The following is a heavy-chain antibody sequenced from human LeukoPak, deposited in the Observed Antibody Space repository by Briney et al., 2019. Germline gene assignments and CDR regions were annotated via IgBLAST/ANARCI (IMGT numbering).Heavy chain of an antibody. Sequence: SETLSLTCAVYGGSFSGYYWSWIRQPPGKGLEWIGEINHSGSTNYNPSLKSRVTISVDTSKNQFSLKLSSVTAADTAVYYCARGYGSGSYYKKLFDYWGQGTLVTVSS. D-gene: IGHD3-10*01. V-gene: IGHV4-34*01. J-gene: IGHJ4*02. CDR2: INHSGST. CDR3: ARGYGSGSYYKKLFDY. CDR1: GGSFSGYY.